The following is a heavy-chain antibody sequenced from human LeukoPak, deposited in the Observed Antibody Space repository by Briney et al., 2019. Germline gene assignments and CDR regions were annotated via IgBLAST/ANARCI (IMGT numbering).Heavy chain of an antibody. Sequence: GGSLRLSCAASGFTFSNYSMNWVRQAPGKGLDWVSSISSTSTYILYADSVKDRFTISRDNARNSLYLQMNSLRAEDTAVYYCARFETVAAKPIEHWGPGTLVTVSS. CDR2: ISSTSTYI. CDR1: GFTFSNYS. J-gene: IGHJ1*01. V-gene: IGHV3-21*01. D-gene: IGHD6-19*01. CDR3: ARFETVAAKPIEH.